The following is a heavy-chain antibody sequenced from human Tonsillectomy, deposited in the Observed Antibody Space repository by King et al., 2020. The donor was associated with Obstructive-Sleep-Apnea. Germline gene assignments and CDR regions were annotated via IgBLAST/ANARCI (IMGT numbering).Heavy chain of an antibody. CDR3: AREGCSGGSCYPVAYYFDY. J-gene: IGHJ4*02. CDR1: GFTFSSYG. D-gene: IGHD2-15*01. Sequence: VQLVESGGGVVQPGGSLRLSCAAAGFTFSSYGMHWVRQAPGKGLEWGAVIWYDGSNKYYTDSVKGRFTISRDNSKNTLYLQMNSLRAEDTAVYYCAREGCSGGSCYPVAYYFDYWGQGTLVTVSS. V-gene: IGHV3-33*01. CDR2: IWYDGSNK.